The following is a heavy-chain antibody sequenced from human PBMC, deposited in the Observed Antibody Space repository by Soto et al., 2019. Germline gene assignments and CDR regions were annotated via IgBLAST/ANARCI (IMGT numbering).Heavy chain of an antibody. CDR1: GGAFRSYF. J-gene: IGHJ5*02. V-gene: IGHV4-59*01. CDR3: ARDDPFDP. Sequence: QVRLRESGPQVVKPSATLSLNCNVSGGAFRSYFWSWIRQSPGKGLEWIGNTHSSGRSNYNPSFKSRVSMSIDPSKNQFSVRLTSVTPADTAVYYCARDDPFDPWGQGILVTVSS. CDR2: THSSGRS.